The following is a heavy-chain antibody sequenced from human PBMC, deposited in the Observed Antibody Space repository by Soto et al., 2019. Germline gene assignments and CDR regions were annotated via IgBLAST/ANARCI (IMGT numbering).Heavy chain of an antibody. Sequence: GESLKISCKASGYSFTSYWLAWVRQVPGKGLEWMVLIYPGESDTRYSPSFQGQFTISADTSIRTAYLQWSSLTASDTAIHSWAIYDSIANRRNCLVFWCKGTSVTVFS. J-gene: IGHJ4*02. CDR1: GYSFTSYW. CDR2: IYPGESDT. V-gene: IGHV5-51*01. D-gene: IGHD6-6*01. CDR3: AIYDSIANRRNCLVF.